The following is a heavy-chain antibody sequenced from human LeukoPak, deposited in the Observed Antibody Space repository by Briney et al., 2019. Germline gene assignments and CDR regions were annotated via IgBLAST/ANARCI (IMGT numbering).Heavy chain of an antibody. CDR1: GGYISSSSYY. V-gene: IGHV4-39*01. CDR2: IYYTGRT. D-gene: IGHD3-22*01. Sequence: SETLSLTCSVSGGYISSSSYYWGWIRQPPGKGPEWIGDIYYTGRTYYNSSLKSRLTVSIDTSKNQFSLKLASLTAADTGVYYCARRRYYDSTGYLDWGQGTRITVSS. CDR3: ARRRYYDSTGYLD. J-gene: IGHJ1*01.